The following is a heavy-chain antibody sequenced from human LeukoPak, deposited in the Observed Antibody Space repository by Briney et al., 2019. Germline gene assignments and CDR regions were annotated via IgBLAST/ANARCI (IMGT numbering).Heavy chain of an antibody. Sequence: AGGSLRLSCAASGFTFSSYSMNWVRQAPGRGLEWVSSISSSSSYIYYADSVKGRFTISRDNAKNSLYLQMNSLRAEDTAVYYCASYSYGDMDYWGQGTLVTVSS. CDR2: ISSSSSYI. CDR3: ASYSYGDMDY. D-gene: IGHD5-18*01. V-gene: IGHV3-21*01. CDR1: GFTFSSYS. J-gene: IGHJ4*02.